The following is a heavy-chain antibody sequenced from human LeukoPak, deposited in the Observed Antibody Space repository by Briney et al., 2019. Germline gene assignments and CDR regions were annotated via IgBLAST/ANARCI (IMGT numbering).Heavy chain of an antibody. CDR1: GYTFTSYD. D-gene: IGHD1-26*01. CDR2: MNPNSGNT. J-gene: IGHJ6*03. V-gene: IGHV1-8*01. Sequence: ASVKVSCKASGYTFTSYDINWVRQATGQGLEWMGWMNPNSGNTGYAQKFQGRVTMTRNTSISTAYMGLSSLRSEDTAVYYCVRAPEWGKANYYYYMDVWGKGTTVTVSS. CDR3: VRAPEWGKANYYYYMDV.